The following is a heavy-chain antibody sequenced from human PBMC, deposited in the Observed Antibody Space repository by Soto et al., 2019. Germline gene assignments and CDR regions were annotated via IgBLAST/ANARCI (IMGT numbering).Heavy chain of an antibody. V-gene: IGHV1-69*13. CDR1: GGAFNTSG. CDR2: IIPFFRTA. Sequence: VKVSCKASGGAFNTSGFSWVRQAPGQGLEWMGGIIPFFRTANYAQKFQDRVTITADESTSTVYMDLRSLRSEDTAKYYCARSPPMDSGDKYFYDFWGQGALVTVSS. D-gene: IGHD4-17*01. CDR3: ARSPPMDSGDKYFYDF. J-gene: IGHJ4*02.